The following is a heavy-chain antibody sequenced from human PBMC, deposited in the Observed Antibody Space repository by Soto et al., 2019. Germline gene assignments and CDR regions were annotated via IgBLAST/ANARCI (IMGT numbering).Heavy chain of an antibody. CDR3: ARVPGYSIGDL. D-gene: IGHD2-21*01. CDR2: INAGNGNT. Sequence: QVQLVQSGAEVKKPGASVKVSCKASGYTFTSYAMHWVRQAPEQRLEWMGWINAGNGNTKYSQKCQGRVTITRDTSASTADVELSCLRSEGTAVYYCARVPGYSIGDLWGRGTLVTVSS. CDR1: GYTFTSYA. J-gene: IGHJ2*01. V-gene: IGHV1-3*01.